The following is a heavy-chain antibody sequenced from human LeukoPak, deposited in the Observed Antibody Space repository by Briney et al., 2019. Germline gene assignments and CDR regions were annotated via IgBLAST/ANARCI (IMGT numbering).Heavy chain of an antibody. CDR1: GYSITSGYY. D-gene: IGHD5-18*01. CDR2: IYHGGST. CDR3: ARGSGYSYGTFDY. V-gene: IGHV4-38-2*01. J-gene: IGHJ4*02. Sequence: PSETLSLTCAVSGYSITSGYYWGWIRQPPGKGLEWIGSIYHGGSTYSNPSLKSRVTISVDTSKNQFSLKLSSVTAADTAVYYCARGSGYSYGTFDYWGQGTLVTVSS.